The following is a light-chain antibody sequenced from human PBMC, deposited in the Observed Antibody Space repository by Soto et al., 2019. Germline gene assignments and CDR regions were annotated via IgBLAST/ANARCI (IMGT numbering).Light chain of an antibody. CDR1: SSDVGSYNL. Sequence: QSALTQPASVSGSPVQSITISCTGTSSDVGSYNLVSWYQQHPGKAPKLMIYEGSKRPSGVSNRFSGSKSGNTASLTISGLQAEDEADYYCCSYAGSSILVFGGGTKLTVL. CDR2: EGS. J-gene: IGLJ2*01. V-gene: IGLV2-23*01. CDR3: CSYAGSSILV.